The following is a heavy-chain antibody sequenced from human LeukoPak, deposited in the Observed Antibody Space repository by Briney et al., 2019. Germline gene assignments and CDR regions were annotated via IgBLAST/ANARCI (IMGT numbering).Heavy chain of an antibody. CDR1: GFTFSSYS. Sequence: GGSLRLSCAASGFTFSSYSMNWVRQAPGKGLEWVSSISSSSSYIYYADSVKGRFTISRDNAKNSLYLQMNSLRAEDTAVYYCARGYLDCGGDCCDYWGQGTLVTVSS. J-gene: IGHJ4*02. D-gene: IGHD2-21*01. CDR3: ARGYLDCGGDCCDY. V-gene: IGHV3-21*01. CDR2: ISSSSSYI.